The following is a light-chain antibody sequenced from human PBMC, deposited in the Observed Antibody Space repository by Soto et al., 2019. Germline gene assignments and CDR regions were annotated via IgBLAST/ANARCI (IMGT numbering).Light chain of an antibody. Sequence: EIVMTHSPATLSVSPVERATLSCSASQSVSSNLAWYQQKPGQAPRLLIYDASNRATGIPARFSGSGSETDFTLTISSLEPEDFAVYYCHQRSSWPQSFGQGTKVDIK. CDR2: DAS. CDR1: QSVSSN. CDR3: HQRSSWPQS. V-gene: IGKV3-11*01. J-gene: IGKJ1*01.